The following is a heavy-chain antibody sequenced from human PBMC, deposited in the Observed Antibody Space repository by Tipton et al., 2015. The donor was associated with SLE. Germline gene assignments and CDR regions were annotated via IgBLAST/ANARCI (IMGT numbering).Heavy chain of an antibody. V-gene: IGHV3-7*03. CDR1: GFTFTDYY. J-gene: IGHJ4*02. CDR2: LRQDGYET. Sequence: SLRLSCAASGFTFTDYYMTWIRQAPGKGLEWVAALRQDGYETFSADSMKSRFTISRDNTKNSLYLQMNSLRVEDTAVYYCARSGSGRYSVHSDYWGRGTLVTVSS. CDR3: ARSGSGRYSVHSDY. D-gene: IGHD5/OR15-5a*01.